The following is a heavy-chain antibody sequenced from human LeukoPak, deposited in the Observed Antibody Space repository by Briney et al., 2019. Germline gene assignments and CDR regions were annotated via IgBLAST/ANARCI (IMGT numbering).Heavy chain of an antibody. CDR2: IYYSGST. CDR3: AGSRDGYNWYY. J-gene: IGHJ4*02. CDR1: GASISSYH. V-gene: IGHV4-59*01. Sequence: PSETLSLTCTVSGASISSYHWSWIRQPPGKGLEWMGYIYYSGSTNYNPSLKSRVTISVDTSKNQFSLKLSSVTAADTAVYYCAGSRDGYNWYYWGQGTLVTVSS. D-gene: IGHD5-24*01.